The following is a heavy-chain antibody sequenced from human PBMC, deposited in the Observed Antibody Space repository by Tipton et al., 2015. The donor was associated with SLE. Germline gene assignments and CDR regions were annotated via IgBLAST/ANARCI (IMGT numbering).Heavy chain of an antibody. V-gene: IGHV4-34*01. J-gene: IGHJ2*01. CDR1: GGSVSGHY. D-gene: IGHD3-16*01. Sequence: TLSLTCAVCGGSVSGHYWSWIRQPPGKGLEWIGEINHSGRTNYNPSLKSRVTISVDTSKNQFSLKLSSVNAADTAVYYCAREVMDWYFDLWGRGTLVTVSS. CDR2: INHSGRT. CDR3: AREVMDWYFDL.